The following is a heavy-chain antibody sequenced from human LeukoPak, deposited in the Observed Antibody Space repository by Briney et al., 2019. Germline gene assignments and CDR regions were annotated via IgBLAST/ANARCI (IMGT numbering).Heavy chain of an antibody. J-gene: IGHJ4*02. Sequence: QPGGSLRLSCTASGFTLSSYAMSWVRQAPGEGLEWVSTIRGSADNTNYAEAVKGRFTISRDNSKNTMYLQMNSLRAEDTAVYYCAKQGFGCWGQGTLVTVSS. V-gene: IGHV3-23*01. CDR2: IRGSADNT. CDR1: GFTLSSYA. CDR3: AKQGFGC.